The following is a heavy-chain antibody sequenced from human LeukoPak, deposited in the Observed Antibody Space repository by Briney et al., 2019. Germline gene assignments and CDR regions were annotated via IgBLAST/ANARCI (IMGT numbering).Heavy chain of an antibody. CDR1: GFPFSSYS. CDR2: ISSSSSYM. V-gene: IGHV3-21*01. CDR3: ARDLVDCSGGSCYQRAFDY. D-gene: IGHD2-15*01. J-gene: IGHJ4*02. Sequence: TGGSLRLSCAASGFPFSSYSMNWVRQAPGKGLEWVSSISSSSSYMFYADSVKGRLTISRDNAKTSLYLQMNSLRAEDSAVYYCARDLVDCSGGSCYQRAFDYWGQGTLVTVSS.